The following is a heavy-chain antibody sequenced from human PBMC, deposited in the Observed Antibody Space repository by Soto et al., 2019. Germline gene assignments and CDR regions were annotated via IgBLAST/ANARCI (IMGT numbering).Heavy chain of an antibody. CDR3: VRDSHGDY. J-gene: IGHJ4*02. Sequence: EVQLVESGGGLVQPGGSLRLSCAGSGFTFSNYWMHWVRQAPGKGLEWVSRIDHDGPTDYADSVRGRFTISRDNAENTLYLQMNSRRPEDTDVYYCVRDSHGDYWGQGTLVTVSS. CDR1: GFTFSNYW. V-gene: IGHV3-74*02. CDR2: IDHDGPT. D-gene: IGHD3-22*01.